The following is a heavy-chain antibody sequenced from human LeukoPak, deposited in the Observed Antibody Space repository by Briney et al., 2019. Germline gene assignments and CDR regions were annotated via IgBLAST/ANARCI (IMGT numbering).Heavy chain of an antibody. CDR1: GFTFSSYS. Sequence: GGSLRLSCAASGFTFSSYSMNWVRQAPGKGLEWVSSISSSSSYIYYADSVKGRFTISRDNAKNSLYLQMNSLRAEDTAVYYCARDRWWQFGESYAPAFDGMDVWGQGTTVTVSS. CDR2: ISSSSSYI. D-gene: IGHD3-10*01. V-gene: IGHV3-21*01. CDR3: ARDRWWQFGESYAPAFDGMDV. J-gene: IGHJ6*02.